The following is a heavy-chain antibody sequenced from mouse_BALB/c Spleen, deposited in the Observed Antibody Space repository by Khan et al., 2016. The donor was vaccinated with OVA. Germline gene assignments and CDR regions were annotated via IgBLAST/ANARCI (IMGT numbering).Heavy chain of an antibody. D-gene: IGHD1-1*01. CDR1: GYSITSGYA. V-gene: IGHV3-2*02. CDR3: AGRNYYEYYFDY. CDR2: ISYSGVT. J-gene: IGHJ2*01. Sequence: EVQLQESGPGLVKPSQSLSLTCTVTGYSITSGYAWNWIRQPPGNKLEWMGYISYSGVTSYTQSLKSRISFTRDTSKNQFFLQLNSVTTEDTATYYCAGRNYYEYYFDYWGQGTTLTVSS.